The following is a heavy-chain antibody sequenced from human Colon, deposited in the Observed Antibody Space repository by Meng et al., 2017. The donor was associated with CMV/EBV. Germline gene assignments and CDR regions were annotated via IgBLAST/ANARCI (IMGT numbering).Heavy chain of an antibody. CDR3: VRDKGTGAFDF. Sequence: LSCAASGFTFASYPMNWVRQAPGKGLEWVAFISYDGSKQKYADSVTGRFTTSRDTPKDTLYLELNSLKTDDTATYYCVRDKGTGAFDFWGQGSLVTVSS. V-gene: IGHV3-30*04. CDR2: ISYDGSKQ. CDR1: GFTFASYP. D-gene: IGHD3/OR15-3a*01. J-gene: IGHJ4*02.